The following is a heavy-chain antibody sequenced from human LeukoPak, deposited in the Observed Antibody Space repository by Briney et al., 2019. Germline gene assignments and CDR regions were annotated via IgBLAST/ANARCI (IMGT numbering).Heavy chain of an antibody. J-gene: IGHJ4*02. D-gene: IGHD6-13*01. V-gene: IGHV3-21*01. CDR2: ISSSSSYI. CDR3: ARVSQAAGFDY. CDR1: GFTFSSYS. Sequence: KSGGSLRLSCAASGFTFSSYSMNWVRQAPGKGLEWVSSISSSSSYIYYADSVKGRFTISRDNAKDSLYLQMNSLRAEDTAVYYCARVSQAAGFDYWGQGTLVTVSS.